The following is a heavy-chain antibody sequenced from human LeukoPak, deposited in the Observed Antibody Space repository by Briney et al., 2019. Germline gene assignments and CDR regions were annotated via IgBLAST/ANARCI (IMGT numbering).Heavy chain of an antibody. D-gene: IGHD3-10*01. CDR2: IYYSGNN. CDR3: ARQDASGSFDFDF. V-gene: IGHV4-39*01. J-gene: IGHJ4*02. Sequence: ASETLSLTCSVSGGSISSSGYFWGWIRQPPGRGLEWSGSIYYSGNNYYNPSLKSRVTISVDTSKNQFSLKLSSVTAADTAVYYCARQDASGSFDFDFWGQGTLVTVSS. CDR1: GGSISSSGYF.